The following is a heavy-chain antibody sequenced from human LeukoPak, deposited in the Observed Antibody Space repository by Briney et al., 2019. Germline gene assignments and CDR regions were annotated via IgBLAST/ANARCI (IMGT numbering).Heavy chain of an antibody. CDR2: ISSSSSYI. J-gene: IGHJ3*02. CDR1: GFTFSSYS. CDR3: ARERGITIFGVVTDDAFDI. D-gene: IGHD3-3*01. Sequence: PGGSLRLSCAASGFTFSSYSMNWVRQAPGKGLEWVSSISSSSSYIYYADSVKGRFTISRDNAKNSPYLQMNSLRAEDTAVYYCARERGITIFGVVTDDAFDIWGQGTMVTVSS. V-gene: IGHV3-21*01.